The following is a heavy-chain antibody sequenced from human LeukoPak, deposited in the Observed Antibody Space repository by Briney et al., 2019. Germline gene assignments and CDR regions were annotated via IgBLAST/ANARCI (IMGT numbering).Heavy chain of an antibody. CDR3: AKHTGGSYPYYFDY. D-gene: IGHD1-26*01. CDR1: GFTFSEFE. J-gene: IGHJ4*02. Sequence: GGSLRLSCAASGFTFSEFEMNWVRQAPGKGLEWVSAISGSGGSTYYADSVKGRFTISRDNSKNTLYLQMNSLRAEDTAVYYCAKHTGGSYPYYFDYWGQGTLVTVSS. CDR2: ISGSGGST. V-gene: IGHV3-23*01.